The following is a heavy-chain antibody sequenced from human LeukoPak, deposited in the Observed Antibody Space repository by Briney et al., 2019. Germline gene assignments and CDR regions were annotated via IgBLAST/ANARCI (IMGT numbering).Heavy chain of an antibody. V-gene: IGHV3-9*01. CDR1: GFTFDDYA. CDR2: LSWNSGTI. Sequence: GGSLRLSCAASGFTFDDYAMHWVRHAPGKGLEWVAGLSWNSGTIDYADSVKGRFTISRDNAKNSLYLQMNSLRAEDTALYYCAKGGYYYDSSGTSRDTQHWGQGTLVTVSS. J-gene: IGHJ1*01. D-gene: IGHD3-22*01. CDR3: AKGGYYYDSSGTSRDTQH.